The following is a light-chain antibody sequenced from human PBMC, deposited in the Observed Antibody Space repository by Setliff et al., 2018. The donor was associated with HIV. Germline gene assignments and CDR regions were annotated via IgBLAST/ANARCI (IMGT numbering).Light chain of an antibody. CDR2: DVS. J-gene: IGLJ1*01. CDR3: ASYRSPATYV. CDR1: SSDVGSYNL. V-gene: IGLV2-14*02. Sequence: QSALTQPASVSGSPGQSITISCTGSSSDVGSYNLVSWYQQHPRKAPKLMIFDVSERPSGVSHRFSGSKSGNTASLTISGLQTEDEADYFCASYRSPATYVFGIGTKVTVL.